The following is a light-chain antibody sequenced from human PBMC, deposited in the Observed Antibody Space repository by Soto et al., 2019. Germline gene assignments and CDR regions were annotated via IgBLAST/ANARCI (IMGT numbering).Light chain of an antibody. CDR2: GAS. V-gene: IGKV3-20*01. CDR1: RSVSNNY. Sequence: DIVLTQSPATLALSPGERATLSCRASRSVSNNYLAWYQQKPGQAPRILIYGASNRATGIPDRFSGSGSGTDFTLTISRLEPEDFAVYYCQQYGSSGTFGQGTTGDI. J-gene: IGKJ1*01. CDR3: QQYGSSGT.